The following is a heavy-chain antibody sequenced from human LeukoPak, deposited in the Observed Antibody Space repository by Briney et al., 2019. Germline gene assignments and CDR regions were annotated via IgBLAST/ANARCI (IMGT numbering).Heavy chain of an antibody. Sequence: GGSLKISCKGSGYSFTSYWIGWVRQMPGKGLEWMGIIYPDDSDTRYSPCFQGQVTISADKSISTAYLQWSSLKASDTAMYYCARHRMATLGAFDIWGQGTMVTVSS. CDR1: GYSFTSYW. J-gene: IGHJ3*02. V-gene: IGHV5-51*01. D-gene: IGHD5-24*01. CDR2: IYPDDSDT. CDR3: ARHRMATLGAFDI.